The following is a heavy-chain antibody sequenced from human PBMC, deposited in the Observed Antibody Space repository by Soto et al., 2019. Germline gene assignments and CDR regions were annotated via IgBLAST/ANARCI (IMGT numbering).Heavy chain of an antibody. J-gene: IGHJ4*02. CDR1: GGSISSGGYY. Sequence: QVQLQESGPGLVKPSQTLSLTCTVSGGSISSGGYYWSWIRQHPGKGLEWIGYIYYSGSTYYNPSLKSRVTISVDTSKNQFSLKLSSVTAADTAGYYCARDRGVRGVIGYFDYWGQGTLVTVSS. D-gene: IGHD3-10*01. CDR2: IYYSGST. CDR3: ARDRGVRGVIGYFDY. V-gene: IGHV4-31*03.